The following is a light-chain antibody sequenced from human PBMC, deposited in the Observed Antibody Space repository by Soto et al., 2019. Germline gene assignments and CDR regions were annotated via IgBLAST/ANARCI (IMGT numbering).Light chain of an antibody. CDR2: DVS. J-gene: IGLJ2*01. CDR1: SSDVGAYNY. CDR3: SSYTSSSTLV. V-gene: IGLV2-14*01. Sequence: QSALTQPASVSGSPGQSITISCTGTSSDVGAYNYVSWYQQHPDKAPKLMIYDVSNRPSGVSNRFSGSMSGDTASLTISGLQAEDEADYYCSSYTSSSTLVFGGGTKLTVL.